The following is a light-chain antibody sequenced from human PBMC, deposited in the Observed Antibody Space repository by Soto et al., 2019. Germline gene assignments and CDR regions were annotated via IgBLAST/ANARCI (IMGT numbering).Light chain of an antibody. CDR2: EVS. CDR3: TSDACSHIWG. V-gene: IGLV2-8*01. CDR1: SSEVGAYKY. J-gene: IGLJ3*02. Sequence: QSVLTQPPSASGSPGQSVTISCTGTSSEVGAYKYVSWYQQYPGKAPKHMIYEVSRRPSGVPDRFSGSKSDNTASLTVSRVQSEDEPDYYCTSDACSHIWGFGRGTKLTV.